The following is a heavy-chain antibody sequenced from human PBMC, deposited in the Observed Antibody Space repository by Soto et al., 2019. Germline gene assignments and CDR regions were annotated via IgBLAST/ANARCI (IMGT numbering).Heavy chain of an antibody. CDR2: ISSSGSTI. D-gene: IGHD2-15*01. V-gene: IGHV3-11*01. CDR3: ARDRGGPLYYYYGMDV. Sequence: GGSLRLSCAASGFTFSDYYMSWIRQAPGKGLEWVSYISSSGSTIYYADSVKGRFTISRDNAKNSLYLQMNSLRAEDTAVYYCARDRGGPLYYYYGMDVWGQGTTVTVSS. CDR1: GFTFSDYY. J-gene: IGHJ6*02.